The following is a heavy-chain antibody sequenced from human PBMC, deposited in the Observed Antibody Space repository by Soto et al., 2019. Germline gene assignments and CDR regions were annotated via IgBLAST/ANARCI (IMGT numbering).Heavy chain of an antibody. CDR3: ARSIAVVGRVAFDY. CDR2: INPGDGST. D-gene: IGHD6-19*01. J-gene: IGHJ4*02. V-gene: IGHV1-46*01. CDR1: GYAFTSYF. Sequence: QVQLVQSGAEVKKPGASVKVPCEASGYAFTSYFIHWVRQAPGQGLEWMGMINPGDGSTRYEQKFQVRVTVTRDTSTGSVYMELSSMRSDDTAFYYCARSIAVVGRVAFDYWGQGTLVTVSS.